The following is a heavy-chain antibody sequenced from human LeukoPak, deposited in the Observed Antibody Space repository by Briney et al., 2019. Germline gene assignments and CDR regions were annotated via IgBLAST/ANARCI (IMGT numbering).Heavy chain of an antibody. V-gene: IGHV4-39*01. Sequence: SETLSLTCTASGGSISSSSYYWGWIRQPPGKGLEWIGSIYYSGSTYYNPSLKSRVTISVDTSKNQFSLKLSSVTAADTAVYYCARHGWGWELLGGYFDYWGQGTLVTVSS. D-gene: IGHD1-26*01. J-gene: IGHJ4*02. CDR3: ARHGWGWELLGGYFDY. CDR1: GGSISSSSYY. CDR2: IYYSGST.